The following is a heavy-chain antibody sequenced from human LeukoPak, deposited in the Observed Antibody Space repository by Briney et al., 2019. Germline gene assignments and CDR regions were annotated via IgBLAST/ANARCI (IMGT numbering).Heavy chain of an antibody. D-gene: IGHD2-2*01. CDR1: GYSFTSYW. Sequence: GESLKISCKGSGYSFTSYWIGWVRQMPGKGLEWMGIIYPGDSDTRYSPSFQGQVTISADESISTAYLQWSSLEASDTAMYYCARLAASYCSSTSCYKLAYNWFDPWGQGTLVTVSS. CDR2: IYPGDSDT. CDR3: ARLAASYCSSTSCYKLAYNWFDP. V-gene: IGHV5-51*01. J-gene: IGHJ5*02.